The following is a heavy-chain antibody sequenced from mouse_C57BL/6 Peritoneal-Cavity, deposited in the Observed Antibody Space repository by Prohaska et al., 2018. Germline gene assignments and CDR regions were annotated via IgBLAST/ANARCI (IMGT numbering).Heavy chain of an antibody. CDR2: IYPGDGDT. V-gene: IGHV1-82*01. CDR3: AGLGYYFDY. D-gene: IGHD4-1*01. J-gene: IGHJ2*01. CDR1: GYAFSSSW. Sequence: QVQLQQSGPELVKPGASVKISCKASGYAFSSSWMNWVKQRPGTGLEWIGRIYPGDGDTNYNGKFKGKATLTADKSSSTAYMQLSSLTSEDSAVYFCAGLGYYFDYWGQGTTLTVSS.